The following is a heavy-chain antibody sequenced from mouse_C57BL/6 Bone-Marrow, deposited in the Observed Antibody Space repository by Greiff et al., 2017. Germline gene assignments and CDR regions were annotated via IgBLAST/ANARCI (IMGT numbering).Heavy chain of an antibody. CDR1: GYTFTSYW. Sequence: QVQLQQPGAELVKPGASVKMSCKASGYTFTSYWITWVKQRPGQGLEWIGDIYPGSGSTNYNEKFKSKATLTVVTSSSTAYMQLSSLTSEDSAVYYCASNCFAYWGQGTLVTVSA. CDR2: IYPGSGST. CDR3: ASNCFAY. V-gene: IGHV1-55*01. J-gene: IGHJ3*01.